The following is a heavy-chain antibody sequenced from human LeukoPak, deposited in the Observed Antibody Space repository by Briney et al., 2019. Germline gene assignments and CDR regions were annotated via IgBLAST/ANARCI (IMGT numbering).Heavy chain of an antibody. V-gene: IGHV3-21*01. D-gene: IGHD2-15*01. Sequence: GGSLRLPCAASGFTFSSYSMNWVRQAPGKGLEWVSSISSSSSYIYYADSVKGRFTISRDNAKNSLYLQMNSLRAEDTAVYYCAVGWDSATLDYWGQGTLVTVSS. CDR3: AVGWDSATLDY. CDR1: GFTFSSYS. CDR2: ISSSSSYI. J-gene: IGHJ4*02.